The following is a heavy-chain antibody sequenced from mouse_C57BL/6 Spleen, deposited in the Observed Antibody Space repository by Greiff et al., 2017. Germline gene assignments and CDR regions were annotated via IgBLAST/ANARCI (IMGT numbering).Heavy chain of an antibody. V-gene: IGHV5-4*01. CDR1: GFTFSSYA. CDR2: ISDGGSYT. CDR3: ARDRLGREGLDY. Sequence: EVQLVESGGGLVKPGGSLKLSCAASGFTFSSYAMSWVRQTPEKRLEWVATISDGGSYTYYPDNVKGRFTISRDNAKNNLYLQMSQLKSEDTAMYYCARDRLGREGLDYWGQGTTLTVSS. D-gene: IGHD4-1*01. J-gene: IGHJ2*01.